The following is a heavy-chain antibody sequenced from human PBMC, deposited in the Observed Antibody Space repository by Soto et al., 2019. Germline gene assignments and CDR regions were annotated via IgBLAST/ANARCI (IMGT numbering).Heavy chain of an antibody. J-gene: IGHJ4*02. V-gene: IGHV1-3*01. Sequence: GASVKVSCKASGYTFTSYAMHWVRQAPGQRLEWMGWINAGNGNTKYSQKFQGRVTMTRDTSASTAYMELSSLRSEDTAVYYCASMSTHSPSYCSSTSCYSLLDYWGQGTLVIVSS. CDR2: INAGNGNT. CDR1: GYTFTSYA. D-gene: IGHD2-2*02. CDR3: ASMSTHSPSYCSSTSCYSLLDY.